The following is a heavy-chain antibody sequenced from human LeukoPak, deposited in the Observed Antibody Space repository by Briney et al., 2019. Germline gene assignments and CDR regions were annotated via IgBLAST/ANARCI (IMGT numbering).Heavy chain of an antibody. J-gene: IGHJ3*02. D-gene: IGHD3-22*01. Sequence: GGSLRLSCAASGFTFSSYSMNWVRQAPGKGLEWVSYISSSSSTIYYADSVKGRFTISRDNAKNSLYLQMNSLRAEDTAVYYCTRDHHRRHYDSQARNTFDIWGQGTMVTVSS. CDR2: ISSSSSTI. CDR3: TRDHHRRHYDSQARNTFDI. CDR1: GFTFSSYS. V-gene: IGHV3-48*01.